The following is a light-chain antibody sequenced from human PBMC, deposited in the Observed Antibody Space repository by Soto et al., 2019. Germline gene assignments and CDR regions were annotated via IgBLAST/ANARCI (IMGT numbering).Light chain of an antibody. J-gene: IGKJ5*01. CDR2: GAS. Sequence: ELVMTQSPATLSVAPGERATLSCRASQSISTFLAWYQQKPGQAPRLLIYGASTRATGIPARFSGSGSGTEFTLTISSLEPEDFAVYYCQQRSNWPPITFGQGTRLEIK. V-gene: IGKV3-15*01. CDR3: QQRSNWPPIT. CDR1: QSISTF.